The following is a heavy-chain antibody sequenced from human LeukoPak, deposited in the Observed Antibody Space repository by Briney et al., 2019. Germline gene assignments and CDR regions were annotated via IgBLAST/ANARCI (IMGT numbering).Heavy chain of an antibody. CDR3: ARDRNFPRDQFDY. CDR2: ISGSGGST. V-gene: IGHV3-23*01. D-gene: IGHD4-11*01. CDR1: GFTFSSYA. Sequence: GGSLRLSCAASGFTFSSYAMSWVRQAPGKGLEWVSAISGSGGSTYYADSVQGRFTVSRDFSSNTLYLQMNGLRAEDTAVYYCARDRNFPRDQFDYWGQGAQVTDSS. J-gene: IGHJ4*02.